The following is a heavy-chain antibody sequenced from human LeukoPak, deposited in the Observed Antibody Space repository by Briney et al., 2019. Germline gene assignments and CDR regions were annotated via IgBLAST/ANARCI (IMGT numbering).Heavy chain of an antibody. D-gene: IGHD2-15*01. V-gene: IGHV4-4*02. CDR1: GGSISSSNW. CDR3: AREGYCSGGSCSDAFDI. CDR2: IYHSGST. Sequence: SETLSLTCAVSGGSISSSNWWSWVRQPPGKGLEWIGEIYHSGSTNYNPSLKSRVTISVDTSKNQFSLKLSSVTAADTAVYYCAREGYCSGGSCSDAFDIWGQGTMVTVSS. J-gene: IGHJ3*02.